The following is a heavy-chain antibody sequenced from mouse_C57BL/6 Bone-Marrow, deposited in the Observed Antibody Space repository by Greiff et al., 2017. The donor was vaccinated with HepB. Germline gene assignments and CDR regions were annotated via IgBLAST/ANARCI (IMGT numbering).Heavy chain of an antibody. CDR2: ISYDGSN. D-gene: IGHD1-1*02. CDR1: GYSITSGYY. J-gene: IGHJ2*01. CDR3: ARDWWFTFDY. V-gene: IGHV3-6*01. Sequence: ESGPGLVKPSQSLSLTCSVTGYSITSGYYWNWIRQFPGNKLEWMGYISYDGSNNYNPSLKNRISITRDTSKNQFFLKLNSVTTEDTATYYCARDWWFTFDYWGQGTTLTVSS.